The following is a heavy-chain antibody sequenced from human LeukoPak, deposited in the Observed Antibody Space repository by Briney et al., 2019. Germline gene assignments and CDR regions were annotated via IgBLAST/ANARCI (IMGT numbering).Heavy chain of an antibody. D-gene: IGHD6-13*01. J-gene: IGHJ3*02. CDR2: ITSSSSYR. Sequence: GGSLRLSCAASGFTFSSYSMIWVRQAPGKGLEGVSSITSSSSYRYYVDSVKGRFTISRDNDKTALYLQMNSLRAEDTAVYYCVRGQVQQLILYEDDAFDIWGQGTMVTVSS. V-gene: IGHV3-21*01. CDR3: VRGQVQQLILYEDDAFDI. CDR1: GFTFSSYS.